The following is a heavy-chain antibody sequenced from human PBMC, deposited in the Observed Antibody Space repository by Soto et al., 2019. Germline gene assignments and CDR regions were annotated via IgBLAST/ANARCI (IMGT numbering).Heavy chain of an antibody. Sequence: QVQLVESGGGVVQPGRSLRLSCAASGYSLSSYDIHWVRQAPGKGLEWVALVPNRGSDTYYVASVKGRFTVSRYNSKNTAYLQMSSLGVEDTAVYFCAKGTVTPAHSDSDYYAMDVWGHGTTVTV. CDR1: GYSLSSYD. CDR2: VPNRGSDT. CDR3: AKGTVTPAHSDSDYYAMDV. J-gene: IGHJ6*02. D-gene: IGHD4-17*01. V-gene: IGHV3-30*18.